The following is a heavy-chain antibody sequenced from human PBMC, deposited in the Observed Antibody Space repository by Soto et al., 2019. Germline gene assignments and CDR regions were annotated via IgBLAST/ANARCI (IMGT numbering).Heavy chain of an antibody. CDR3: ARGIAVAGPPLVDY. Sequence: QVQLVQSGAEVKKPGASVKVSCKASGYTFTSYGISWVRQAPGQGLEWMGWISAYNGNTNYAQKLQHRVTXXTXTXXSTAYMELRSLRSDDTAVYYCARGIAVAGPPLVDYWGQGTLVTVSS. CDR1: GYTFTSYG. D-gene: IGHD6-19*01. V-gene: IGHV1-18*01. J-gene: IGHJ4*02. CDR2: ISAYNGNT.